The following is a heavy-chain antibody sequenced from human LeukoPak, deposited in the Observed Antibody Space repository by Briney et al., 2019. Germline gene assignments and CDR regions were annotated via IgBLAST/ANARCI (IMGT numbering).Heavy chain of an antibody. Sequence: GASVKVSCKASGGTFSSYAISWVRQAPGQGLEWMGGIFPIFGTANYAQKFQGRVTITTDESTSTAYMELSSLRSEDTAVYYCARGSIFGVVIKSFDYWGQGTLVTVSS. J-gene: IGHJ4*02. D-gene: IGHD3-3*01. CDR2: IFPIFGTA. CDR1: GGTFSSYA. CDR3: ARGSIFGVVIKSFDY. V-gene: IGHV1-69*05.